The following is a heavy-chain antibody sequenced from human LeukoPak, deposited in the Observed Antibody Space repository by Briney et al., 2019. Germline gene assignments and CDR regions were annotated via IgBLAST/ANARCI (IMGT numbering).Heavy chain of an antibody. Sequence: GGSLRLSCAASGFTFSDYYMSWIRQAPGKGLEWVSYISSSGSTIYYADSVKGRFTISRDNSKNTLYLQMNSLRAEDTAVYYCARVSHRVLRYFDWFARPYYFDYWGQGTLVTVSS. CDR1: GFTFSDYY. CDR2: ISSSGSTI. D-gene: IGHD3-9*01. V-gene: IGHV3-11*04. J-gene: IGHJ4*02. CDR3: ARVSHRVLRYFDWFARPYYFDY.